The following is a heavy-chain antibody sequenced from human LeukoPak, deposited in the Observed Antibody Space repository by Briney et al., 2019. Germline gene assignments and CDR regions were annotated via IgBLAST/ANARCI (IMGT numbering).Heavy chain of an antibody. Sequence: ASVKVSCKASGYTFTSYGISWVRQAPGQGLEWMGWISAYNGNTNYAQKLQGRVTMTTDTSTSTAYMELRSLRSDDTAVYYCARDHLITRRGYRYGYVGYWGQGTLVTVSS. CDR1: GYTFTSYG. D-gene: IGHD5-18*01. J-gene: IGHJ4*02. CDR2: ISAYNGNT. CDR3: ARDHLITRRGYRYGYVGY. V-gene: IGHV1-18*01.